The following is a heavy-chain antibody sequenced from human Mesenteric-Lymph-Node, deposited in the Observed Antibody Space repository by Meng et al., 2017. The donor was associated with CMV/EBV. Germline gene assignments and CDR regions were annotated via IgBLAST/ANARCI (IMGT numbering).Heavy chain of an antibody. J-gene: IGHJ4*02. CDR2: VYHSGST. V-gene: IGHV4-61*01. D-gene: IGHD1-1*01. Sequence: SGGSVSSSSYYGTWIRQPPGKGLEWVGYVYHSGSTNYNPSLKSRVTISVDTSKNQFSLRLSSVTAADTAVYYCARALYNWNDRAFDYWGQGTLVTVSS. CDR1: GGSVSSSSYY. CDR3: ARALYNWNDRAFDY.